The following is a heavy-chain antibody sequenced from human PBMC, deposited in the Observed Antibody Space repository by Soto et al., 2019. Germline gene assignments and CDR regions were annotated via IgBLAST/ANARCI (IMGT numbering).Heavy chain of an antibody. D-gene: IGHD2-2*01. V-gene: IGHV1-69*01. CDR2: IIPIPGTA. J-gene: IGHJ6*02. Sequence: QVQLVQSGAEVKKPGSSVKVSCKASGGTFGRYAISWVRQAPGQGLEWMGGIIPIPGTANYAQKFQGRVTIATDESTSTAYMELSSLRSEDTAVYYCARSQGSSISLEIYYYYYYGMDVWGQGTTVTVSS. CDR1: GGTFGRYA. CDR3: ARSQGSSISLEIYYYYYYGMDV.